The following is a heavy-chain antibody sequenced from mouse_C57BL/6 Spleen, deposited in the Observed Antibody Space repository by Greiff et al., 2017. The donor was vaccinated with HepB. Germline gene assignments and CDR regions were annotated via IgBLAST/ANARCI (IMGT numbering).Heavy chain of an antibody. D-gene: IGHD3-2*02. Sequence: EVQLVESGGGLVQPGGSLSLSCAASGFTFTDYYMSWVRQPPGKALEWLGFIRNKANGYTTEYSASVKGRFTISRDNSQSILYLQMNALRAEDSATYYCARTAQATAYYAMDYWGQGTSVTVSS. V-gene: IGHV7-3*01. CDR3: ARTAQATAYYAMDY. CDR1: GFTFTDYY. J-gene: IGHJ4*01. CDR2: IRNKANGYTT.